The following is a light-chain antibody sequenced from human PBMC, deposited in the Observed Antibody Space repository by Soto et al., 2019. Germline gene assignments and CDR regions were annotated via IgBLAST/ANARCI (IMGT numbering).Light chain of an antibody. Sequence: IVLTQSPDTLSLSPGERATLSCRASQSVSSSYLAWYQQKPGQAPRLLIYGASTRATGIPDRFSGSGSGTDFTLTISRLEPEDSAVYYCQQYGSSPTWTFGQGTKVDIK. CDR3: QQYGSSPTWT. J-gene: IGKJ1*01. CDR2: GAS. CDR1: QSVSSSY. V-gene: IGKV3-20*01.